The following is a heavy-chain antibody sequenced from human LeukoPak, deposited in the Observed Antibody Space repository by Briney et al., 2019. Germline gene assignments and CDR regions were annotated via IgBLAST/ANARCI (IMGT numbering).Heavy chain of an antibody. V-gene: IGHV1-2*02. Sequence: GASVKVSCKASGYTFSDYYMHWVPQAPGQGLEWMGWINPNSGGTKYAQKFQGRVTMTRDTSISTAYMELSRLRSDDTAVYYCAGVYYDGSGSFDYWGQGTLVTVSS. D-gene: IGHD3-22*01. CDR3: AGVYYDGSGSFDY. J-gene: IGHJ4*02. CDR2: INPNSGGT. CDR1: GYTFSDYY.